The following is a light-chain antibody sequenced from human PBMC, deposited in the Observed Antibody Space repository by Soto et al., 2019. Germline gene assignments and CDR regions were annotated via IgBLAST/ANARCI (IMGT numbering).Light chain of an antibody. Sequence: QSALTQPPSASGSPGQSVTISCTGTSSDVGGYNYVSWYQQHPGKAPKLMIYEVTKRPLGVPARLSGSKSGNTASLTVSGLQAEDEAHYYCSSYAGSDNVIFGGGTKVTVL. J-gene: IGLJ2*01. CDR1: SSDVGGYNY. V-gene: IGLV2-8*01. CDR3: SSYAGSDNVI. CDR2: EVT.